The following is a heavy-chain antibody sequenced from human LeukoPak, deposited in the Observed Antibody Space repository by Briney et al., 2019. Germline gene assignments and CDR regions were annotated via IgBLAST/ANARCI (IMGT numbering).Heavy chain of an antibody. Sequence: PGGPLTLLCAVSQFTFNGSWMNWVRDAPGKGLEWVANMNQTGSQIRYVDSVKGRFTISKDKPGASLYHDMHSLGAEGAVIYYCAIWASGNYWGQGTLVAVSS. CDR1: QFTFNGSW. CDR3: AIWASGNY. D-gene: IGHD3-10*01. V-gene: IGHV3-7*01. CDR2: MNQTGSQI. J-gene: IGHJ4*02.